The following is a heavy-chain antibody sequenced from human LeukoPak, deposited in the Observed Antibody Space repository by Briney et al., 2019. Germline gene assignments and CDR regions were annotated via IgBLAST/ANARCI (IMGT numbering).Heavy chain of an antibody. V-gene: IGHV4-34*01. CDR3: ARRRILYYYGSGSPLPIDY. CDR2: INHSGST. J-gene: IGHJ4*02. CDR1: GGSFSGYY. D-gene: IGHD3-10*01. Sequence: SETLSLTCAVCGGSFSGYYWSWTRQPPGKGLEWIGEINHSGSTNYNPSLKSRVTISVDTSKNQFSLKLGSVTAADTAVYYCARRRILYYYGSGSPLPIDYWGQGTLVTVSS.